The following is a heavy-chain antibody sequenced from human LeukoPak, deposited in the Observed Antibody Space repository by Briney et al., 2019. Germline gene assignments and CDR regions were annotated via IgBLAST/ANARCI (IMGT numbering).Heavy chain of an antibody. CDR1: GFTFSRYG. J-gene: IGHJ4*02. Sequence: PGGSLRLSCGASGFTFSRYGMHWVRRAPGKGLEWVTYIRKDGSDKYYADSVKGRFTISRDSSKNMVYLQVTSLRAEDTALYYCAKDSNWAFDYWGQGTLVSVSS. V-gene: IGHV3-30*02. CDR3: AKDSNWAFDY. CDR2: IRKDGSDK. D-gene: IGHD7-27*01.